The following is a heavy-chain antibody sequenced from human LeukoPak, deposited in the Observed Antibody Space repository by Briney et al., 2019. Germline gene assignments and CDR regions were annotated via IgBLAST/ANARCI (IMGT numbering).Heavy chain of an antibody. D-gene: IGHD3-3*01. CDR3: ARSGGGIYDFWSGYHEH. CDR1: GFTFSSYA. J-gene: IGHJ1*01. V-gene: IGHV3-23*01. Sequence: GGSLRLSCAASGFTFSSYAMSWVRQAPGKGLEWVSAISGSGGSTYYADSVKGRFTISRDNSKNTLYLQMNSLRAEDTAVYYCARSGGGIYDFWSGYHEHWGQGTLVTVSS. CDR2: ISGSGGST.